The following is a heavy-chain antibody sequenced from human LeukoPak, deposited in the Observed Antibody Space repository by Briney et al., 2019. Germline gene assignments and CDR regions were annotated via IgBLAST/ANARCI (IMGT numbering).Heavy chain of an antibody. V-gene: IGHV3-9*01. D-gene: IGHD2-2*01. J-gene: IGHJ4*02. Sequence: GRSLRLSCAASGFTFDDYAMHWVRQAPGKGLEWVSGISWNSGSIGYADSVKGRFTISRDNAKNSLYLQMNSLRAEDTALYYCAKAPRSSTSCYGTGEHSCGVFDYWGQGTLVTVSS. CDR3: AKAPRSSTSCYGTGEHSCGVFDY. CDR1: GFTFDDYA. CDR2: ISWNSGSI.